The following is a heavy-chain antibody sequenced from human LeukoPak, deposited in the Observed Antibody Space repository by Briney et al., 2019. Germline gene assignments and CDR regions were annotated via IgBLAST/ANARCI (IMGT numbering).Heavy chain of an antibody. Sequence: SETLSLTCTVSGGSISSGDYYWSWIRQPPGKGLEWIGENNHSGSTNYNPSLKSRVTISVDTSKNQSSLKLSSVTAADTAVYYCARGGIGSGSYEDFDYWGQGTLVTVSS. D-gene: IGHD3-10*01. CDR3: ARGGIGSGSYEDFDY. CDR1: GGSISSGDYY. J-gene: IGHJ4*02. CDR2: NNHSGST. V-gene: IGHV4-39*07.